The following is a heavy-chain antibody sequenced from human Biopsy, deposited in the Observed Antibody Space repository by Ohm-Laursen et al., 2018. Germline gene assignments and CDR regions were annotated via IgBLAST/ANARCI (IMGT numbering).Heavy chain of an antibody. J-gene: IGHJ4*01. Sequence: SLRLSCAASGFIFSDYGMHWVRQAPGKGLEWVSGISGSSNNIIYADSVRGRFTISRDNAKNSLYLEMNSLRSEDTAFYYCTKRRAAVRPFDSWGHGTLVTVSS. V-gene: IGHV3-9*01. CDR2: ISGSSNNI. CDR1: GFIFSDYG. D-gene: IGHD6-25*01. CDR3: TKRRAAVRPFDS.